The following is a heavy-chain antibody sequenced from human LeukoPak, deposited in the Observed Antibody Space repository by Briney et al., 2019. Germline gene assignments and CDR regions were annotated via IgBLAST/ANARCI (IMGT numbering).Heavy chain of an antibody. V-gene: IGHV3-23*01. CDR1: GFTLSNYA. D-gene: IGHD3-22*01. Sequence: GGSLRLSRAASGFTLSNYAMRWVRQAPGKGVGWDSGISGGGGSTYYADSVEGRFTISRDNSKNTLYLQLTSLRAEDTATYYCAKSRARREGSSGSIDYWSQGTLVTVSS. J-gene: IGHJ4*02. CDR3: AKSRARREGSSGSIDY. CDR2: ISGGGGST.